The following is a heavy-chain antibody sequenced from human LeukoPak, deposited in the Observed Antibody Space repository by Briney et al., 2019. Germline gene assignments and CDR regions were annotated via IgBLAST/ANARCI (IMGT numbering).Heavy chain of an antibody. J-gene: IGHJ3*02. CDR1: GYSFTGPY. Sequence: ASVKVSCKASGYSFTGPYIHWVRQAPGQGPEWMGVINPSGSSTIYAQKFKGRVTMTKDTSTGTVYMDLSSLRSEDTAVYYCAKQRVPYYYDSSGYSDAFDIWGQGTMVTVSS. D-gene: IGHD3-22*01. CDR2: INPSGSST. CDR3: AKQRVPYYYDSSGYSDAFDI. V-gene: IGHV1-46*01.